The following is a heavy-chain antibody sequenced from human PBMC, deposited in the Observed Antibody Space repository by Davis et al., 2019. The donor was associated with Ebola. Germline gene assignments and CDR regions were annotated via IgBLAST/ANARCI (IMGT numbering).Heavy chain of an antibody. CDR2: ISYDGSTK. J-gene: IGHJ4*02. Sequence: GGSLRLSCAASGFTFRTFALHWVRQAPGKGLEWVALISYDGSTKSYADSVKGRFTISRDNSTNTLYLQMNSLGRDDTAVYYCTRSSSGWYVDTYFDFWGPGTLVTVSS. D-gene: IGHD6-19*01. CDR1: GFTFRTFA. V-gene: IGHV3-30-3*01. CDR3: TRSSSGWYVDTYFDF.